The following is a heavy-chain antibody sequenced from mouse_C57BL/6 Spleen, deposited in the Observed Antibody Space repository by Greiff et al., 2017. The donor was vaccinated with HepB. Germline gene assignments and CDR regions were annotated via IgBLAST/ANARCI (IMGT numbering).Heavy chain of an antibody. J-gene: IGHJ3*01. CDR1: GFTFSDYG. CDR3: ARTRYDYDGFAY. D-gene: IGHD2-4*01. V-gene: IGHV5-17*01. CDR2: ISSGSSTI. Sequence: EVHLVESGGGLVKPGGSLKLSCAASGFTFSDYGMHWVRQAPEKGLEWVAYISSGSSTIYYADTVKGRFTISRDNAKNTLFLQMTSLRSEDTAMYYCARTRYDYDGFAYWGQGTLVTVSA.